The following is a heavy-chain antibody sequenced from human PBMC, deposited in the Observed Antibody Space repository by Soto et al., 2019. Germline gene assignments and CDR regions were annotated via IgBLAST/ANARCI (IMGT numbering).Heavy chain of an antibody. D-gene: IGHD3-22*01. CDR1: GGSISSGDYY. V-gene: IGHV4-30-4*01. CDR3: ARVPFYDSSGRSYYFDY. CDR2: IYYSGST. Sequence: SETLSLTCTVSGGSISSGDYYWSWIRQPPGKGLECIGYIYYSGSTYYNPSLKSRVTISVDTSKNQFSLKLSSVTAADTAVYYCARVPFYDSSGRSYYFDYWGQGTTVTVSS. J-gene: IGHJ4*02.